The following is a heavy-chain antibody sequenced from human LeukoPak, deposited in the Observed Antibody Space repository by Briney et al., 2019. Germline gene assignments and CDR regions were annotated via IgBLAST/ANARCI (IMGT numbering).Heavy chain of an antibody. V-gene: IGHV3-48*02. Sequence: PGGSLRLSCATSVFSFTDYPMNWVRQAPGKGLGWISNIRTTAEGATYAYYADSVKGRVTISRDDGKNTLYLHMNSLRDDDTVVYYCATDKRYAFDYWGQGILVTVSS. CDR2: IRTTAEGAT. CDR3: ATDKRYAFDY. J-gene: IGHJ4*02. D-gene: IGHD3-9*01. CDR1: VFSFTDYP.